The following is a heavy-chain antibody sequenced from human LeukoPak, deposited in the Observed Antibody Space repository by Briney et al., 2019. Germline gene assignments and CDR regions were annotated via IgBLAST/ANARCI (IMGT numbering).Heavy chain of an antibody. Sequence: GRSLRLPCAASGFTFDDYAMHWVRHAPGKGLEWVSGISWNSGSIGYADSVKGRFTISRDNAKNSLYLQMNSLRAEDTALYYCAKDIGGYSYGYYYYGMDVWGQGTTVTVSS. CDR3: AKDIGGYSYGYYYYGMDV. D-gene: IGHD5-18*01. CDR2: ISWNSGSI. V-gene: IGHV3-9*01. CDR1: GFTFDDYA. J-gene: IGHJ6*02.